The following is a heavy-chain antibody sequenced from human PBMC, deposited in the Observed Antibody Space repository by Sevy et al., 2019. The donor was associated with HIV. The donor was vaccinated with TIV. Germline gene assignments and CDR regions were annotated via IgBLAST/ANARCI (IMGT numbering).Heavy chain of an antibody. CDR3: ARALKGLIDAFDI. CDR2: ISSSSSYT. J-gene: IGHJ3*02. V-gene: IGHV3-11*06. CDR1: GFTFSDYY. Sequence: GGSLRLSCAASGFTFSDYYMSWIRQAPGKGLEWVSYISSSSSYTSHADSVKGRFTISRDNAKNSLYLQMNSLRAEDTAVYYCARALKGLIDAFDIWGQGTMVTVSS. D-gene: IGHD3-16*01.